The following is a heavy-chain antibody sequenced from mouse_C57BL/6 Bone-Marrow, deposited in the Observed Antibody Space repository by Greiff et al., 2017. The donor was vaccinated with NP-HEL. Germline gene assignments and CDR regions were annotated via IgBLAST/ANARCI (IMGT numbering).Heavy chain of an antibody. CDR2: SNYDASST. J-gene: IGHJ3*01. Sequence: EVKLVESEGGLVQPGSSMKLSCTASGFTFSDYYIAWVRQVPEKGLEWVANSNYDASSTYYLDALKSRFIISRDNAKNILYLQMSSLKSEDTATDYCARDEEDSSGYGFAYWGKGTLVTVSA. D-gene: IGHD3-2*02. V-gene: IGHV5-16*01. CDR1: GFTFSDYY. CDR3: ARDEEDSSGYGFAY.